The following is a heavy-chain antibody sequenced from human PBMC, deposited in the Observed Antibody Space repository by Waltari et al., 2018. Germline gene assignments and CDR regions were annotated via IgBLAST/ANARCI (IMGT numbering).Heavy chain of an antibody. J-gene: IGHJ5*02. CDR1: GGSISSSSYY. V-gene: IGHV4-39*01. CDR2: IYYSGST. Sequence: QLQLQESGPGLVKPSETLSLTCTVSGGSISSSSYYWGWIRQPPGKGLEWIGSIYYSGSTYYNPSLKSRVTISVDTSKNQFSLKLSSVTAADTAVYYCASQGGHFDYGGNRGRINWFDPWGQGTLVTVSS. CDR3: ASQGGHFDYGGNRGRINWFDP. D-gene: IGHD4-17*01.